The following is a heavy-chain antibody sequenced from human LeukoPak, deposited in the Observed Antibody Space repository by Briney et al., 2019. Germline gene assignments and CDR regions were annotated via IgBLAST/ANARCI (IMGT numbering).Heavy chain of an antibody. Sequence: GASVKVSCKASGYTFTGYYIHWVGQAPGQGREWMGWINPNSGDANYAQSFQGRVTMTRDTSSSTAHMQLSRLRSDDTAVYYCARGDCSVSGCHGGNWFDPWGQGTLVTVSS. CDR3: ARGDCSVSGCHGGNWFDP. CDR1: GYTFTGYY. J-gene: IGHJ5*02. V-gene: IGHV1-2*02. D-gene: IGHD2-15*01. CDR2: INPNSGDA.